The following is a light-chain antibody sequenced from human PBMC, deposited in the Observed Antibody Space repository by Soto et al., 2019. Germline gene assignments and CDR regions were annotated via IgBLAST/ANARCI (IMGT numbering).Light chain of an antibody. CDR2: GNN. CDR1: SSNIGAGYD. Sequence: QSVLTQPPSVSGAPGQRVTISCSGGSSNIGAGYDVHWYQQLPQTAPKLLIYGNNIRPSGVPDRFSGSKSGTSASLAITGLQAEDEADYHCSSYTDSSTAIFGGGTKLTVL. CDR3: SSYTDSSTAI. V-gene: IGLV1-40*01. J-gene: IGLJ2*01.